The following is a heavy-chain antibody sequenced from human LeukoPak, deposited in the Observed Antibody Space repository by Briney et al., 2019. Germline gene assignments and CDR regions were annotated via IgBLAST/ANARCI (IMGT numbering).Heavy chain of an antibody. V-gene: IGHV3-7*01. J-gene: IGHJ3*02. CDR3: AREPGAVSSPDAFDI. D-gene: IGHD1-14*01. Sequence: GGSLRLSCAASGFTFSSYWMSWVRQAPGKGLEWVANIKQDGSEKYYVDSVKGRFTISRDNAKNSLYLQMNSLRAEDTAVYYCAREPGAVSSPDAFDIWGQGTMVTVSS. CDR2: IKQDGSEK. CDR1: GFTFSSYW.